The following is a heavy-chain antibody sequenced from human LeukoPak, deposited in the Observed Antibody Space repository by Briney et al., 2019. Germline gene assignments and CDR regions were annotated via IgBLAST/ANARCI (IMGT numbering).Heavy chain of an antibody. D-gene: IGHD6-13*01. V-gene: IGHV1-8*03. Sequence: ASVKVSCKASGYTFTSYDINWVRQATGQGLEWMGWMNPNSGNTGYAQKFQGRVTITRNTSISTAYMELSSLRSEDTAVYYCARVGYSSSWYFYYYMDVWGKGTTVTVSS. J-gene: IGHJ6*03. CDR2: MNPNSGNT. CDR3: ARVGYSSSWYFYYYMDV. CDR1: GYTFTSYD.